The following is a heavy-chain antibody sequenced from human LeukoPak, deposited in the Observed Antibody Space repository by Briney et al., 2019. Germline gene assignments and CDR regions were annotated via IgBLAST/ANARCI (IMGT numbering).Heavy chain of an antibody. D-gene: IGHD3-22*01. CDR2: ISWNSGSI. CDR1: GFTFDDYA. J-gene: IGHJ6*02. Sequence: GGSLRLSCAASGFTFDDYAMHWARQAPGKGLEWVSGISWNSGSIAYADSVKGRFTISRDIAKNSLYLQMNSLRAEDTAVYYCARDSDSSGYTPLDYYYGMDVWGQGTTVTVSS. CDR3: ARDSDSSGYTPLDYYYGMDV. V-gene: IGHV3-9*01.